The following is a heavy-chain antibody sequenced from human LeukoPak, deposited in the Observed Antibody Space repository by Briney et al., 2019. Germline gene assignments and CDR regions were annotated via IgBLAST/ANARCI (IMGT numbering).Heavy chain of an antibody. J-gene: IGHJ4*02. CDR3: ARVGLGELLALYYFDY. CDR2: INPNSGGT. V-gene: IGHV1-2*02. D-gene: IGHD3-16*01. Sequence: GSVKVSCKASGYTFTGYYMHWVRQAPGQGLEWMGWINPNSGGTNYAQKFQGRVTVTRDTPISTAYMELSRLRSDDTAVYYCARVGLGELLALYYFDYWGQGTLVTVSS. CDR1: GYTFTGYY.